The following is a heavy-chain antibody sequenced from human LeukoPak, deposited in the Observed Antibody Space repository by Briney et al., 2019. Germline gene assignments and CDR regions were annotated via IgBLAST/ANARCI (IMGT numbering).Heavy chain of an antibody. CDR2: IIPIFGTA. V-gene: IGHV1-69*06. CDR1: GGTFSSYA. Sequence: ASVKVSCKASGGTFSSYAISWVRQAPGQGLECMGGIIPIFGTANYAQKFQGRVTITADKSTSTAYMELSSLRSEDTAVYYCARGSSGWYYYFDYWGQGTLVTVSS. CDR3: ARGSSGWYYYFDY. J-gene: IGHJ4*02. D-gene: IGHD6-19*01.